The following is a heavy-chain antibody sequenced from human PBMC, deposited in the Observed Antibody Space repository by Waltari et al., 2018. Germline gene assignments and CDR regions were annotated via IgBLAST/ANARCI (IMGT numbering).Heavy chain of an antibody. V-gene: IGHV2-5*04. Sequence: QIILKESGPTLVKPTQTLTLTCTFSGFSLSSGGVGVGWIRQPPGKALEWLALIFWNDDTRYNPSLKTRLTITRDTSRNQIVLAMANVDPADTGTYYCVRKGSWAWFFDFWGPGTLVTVSS. CDR2: IFWNDDT. J-gene: IGHJ2*01. CDR3: VRKGSWAWFFDF. CDR1: GFSLSSGGVG. D-gene: IGHD3-16*01.